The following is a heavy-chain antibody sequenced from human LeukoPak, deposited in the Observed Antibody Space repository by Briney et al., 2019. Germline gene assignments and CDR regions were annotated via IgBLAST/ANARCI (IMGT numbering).Heavy chain of an antibody. J-gene: IGHJ5*02. CDR3: ARDYTPSVRWVHRFDP. CDR1: GACIRSYY. V-gene: IGHV4-59*01. D-gene: IGHD3-16*01. Sequence: SETLSLTCTVSGACIRSYYWSWIRQPPGKGLEWIGYIYYSGGTKYNPSLKSRVTISVDTSKNQISLSLSSVTAADTAMYYRARDYTPSVRWVHRFDPWGQGTLVTVSS. CDR2: IYYSGGT.